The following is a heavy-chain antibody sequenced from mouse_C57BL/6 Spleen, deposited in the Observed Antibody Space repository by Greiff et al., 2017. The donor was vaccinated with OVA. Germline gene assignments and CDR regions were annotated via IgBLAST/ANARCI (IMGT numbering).Heavy chain of an antibody. CDR1: GYTFTDHT. CDR2: IYPRDGST. CDR3: ARSIVTIPSVVY. J-gene: IGHJ3*01. V-gene: IGHV1-78*01. Sequence: QVQLQQSDAELVKPGASVKISCKVSGYTFTDHTIHWMKQRPEQGLEWIGYIYPRDGSTKYNEKFKGKATLTADKSSNTAYMQLHILTSDDSAVSFCARSIVTIPSVVYWGQGTLVTVSS. D-gene: IGHD2-12*01.